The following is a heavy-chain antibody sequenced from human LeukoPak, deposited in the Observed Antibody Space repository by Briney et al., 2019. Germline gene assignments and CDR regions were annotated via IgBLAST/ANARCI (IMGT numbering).Heavy chain of an antibody. Sequence: SETLSLTCAVSGGSISSSNWWSWVRQPPGKGLEWIGEINHSGSTNYNPSLKSRVTISVDTSKNQFSLKLSSVTAADTAVYYCARGRELLLDFDYWGQGTLVTVSS. V-gene: IGHV4-4*02. J-gene: IGHJ4*02. CDR2: INHSGST. D-gene: IGHD1-26*01. CDR1: GGSISSSNW. CDR3: ARGRELLLDFDY.